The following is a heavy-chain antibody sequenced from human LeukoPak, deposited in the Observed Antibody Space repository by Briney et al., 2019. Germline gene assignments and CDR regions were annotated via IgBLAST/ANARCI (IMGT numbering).Heavy chain of an antibody. V-gene: IGHV3-15*01. Sequence: GGSLRLSCAASGFAFSNAWMSWVRQAPGKGLEWVGRIKSKTDGGTTDYAAPVKGRFTISRDDSKNTLYLQMNSLKTEDTAVYYCTTLTGTVPYAFDIWGQGTMVTVSS. CDR1: GFAFSNAW. D-gene: IGHD1-20*01. J-gene: IGHJ3*02. CDR3: TTLTGTVPYAFDI. CDR2: IKSKTDGGTT.